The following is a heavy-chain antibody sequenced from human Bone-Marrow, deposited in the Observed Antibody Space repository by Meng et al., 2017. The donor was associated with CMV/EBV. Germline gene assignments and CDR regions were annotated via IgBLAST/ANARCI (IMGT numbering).Heavy chain of an antibody. CDR1: GYTLTGYY. CDR2: INPNSGGT. V-gene: IGHV1-2*02. Sequence: SVKVSCKASGYTLTGYYMHWVRQAPGQGLEWMGWINPNSGGTNYAQKFQGRVTMTRDTSISTAYMELSRLRSDDTAVYYCARDRIAAAAEYYYYGMDVWGQGTTVTVSS. D-gene: IGHD6-13*01. CDR3: ARDRIAAAAEYYYYGMDV. J-gene: IGHJ6*02.